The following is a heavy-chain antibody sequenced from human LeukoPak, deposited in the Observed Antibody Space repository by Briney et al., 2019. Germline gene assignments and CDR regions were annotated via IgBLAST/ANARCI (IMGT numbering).Heavy chain of an antibody. J-gene: IGHJ4*02. D-gene: IGHD3-16*02. Sequence: PGGSLRLSCAVSGFIFSRHGMHWVRQAPGKGLEWVAAISYDESNKYYAESVKGRFTISRDNSKNTLYLQMNSLRAEDTAVYYCARLRLRLGELSLYYLDYWGQGTLVTVSS. CDR1: GFIFSRHG. V-gene: IGHV3-30*03. CDR3: ARLRLRLGELSLYYLDY. CDR2: ISYDESNK.